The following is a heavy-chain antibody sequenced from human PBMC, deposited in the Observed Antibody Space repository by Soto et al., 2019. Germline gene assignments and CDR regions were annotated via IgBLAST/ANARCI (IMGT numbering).Heavy chain of an antibody. D-gene: IGHD2-21*01. V-gene: IGHV1-18*01. J-gene: IGHJ4*02. CDR3: ARSGAYCASITCLFDSF. Sequence: GASVKVSLKASGFTLTTHGYALVRQAPGQRLEWMGWISAYNGDTNYAQKFQDRVTLTTDTSTTTAHMELRNLGSDDTAVYYCARSGAYCASITCLFDSFWGLGTLVTV. CDR1: GFTLTTHG. CDR2: ISAYNGDT.